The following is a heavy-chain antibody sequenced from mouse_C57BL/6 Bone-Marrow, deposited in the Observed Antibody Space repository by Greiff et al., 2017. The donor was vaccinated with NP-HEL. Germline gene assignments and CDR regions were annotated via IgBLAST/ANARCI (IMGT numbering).Heavy chain of an antibody. J-gene: IGHJ2*01. Sequence: VQGVESGPGLVQPSQSLSITCTVSGFSLTSYGVHWVRQSPGKGLEWLGVIWSGGSTDYNAAFISRLSISKDNSKSQVFFKMNSLQSDDTAIYYCARTHYGYDGYYFDYWGQGTTLTVSS. D-gene: IGHD2-2*01. CDR1: GFSLTSYG. CDR2: IWSGGST. V-gene: IGHV2-2*01. CDR3: ARTHYGYDGYYFDY.